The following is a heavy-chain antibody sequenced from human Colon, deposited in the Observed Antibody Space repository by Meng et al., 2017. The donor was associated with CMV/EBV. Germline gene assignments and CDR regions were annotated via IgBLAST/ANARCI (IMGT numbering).Heavy chain of an antibody. Sequence: GGSLRLSCSASGYTFNNYWMDWVRQAPGKGLVWVARINSDGGKTSYPDAVRGRFTVSRDNDKNTLYLQMNSLRADDTAVYYCARVPYSSHSGLDFWGQGTLVTVSS. CDR3: ARVPYSSHSGLDF. D-gene: IGHD6-13*01. V-gene: IGHV3-74*01. CDR2: INSDGGKT. J-gene: IGHJ1*01. CDR1: GYTFNNYW.